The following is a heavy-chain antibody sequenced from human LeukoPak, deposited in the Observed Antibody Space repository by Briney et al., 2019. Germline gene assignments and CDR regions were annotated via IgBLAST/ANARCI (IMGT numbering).Heavy chain of an antibody. Sequence: PSETLSLTCAVYGGSFSGYYWSWIRQPPGKGLEWIGEISHSGSTNYNPSLKSRVTISVDTSKNQFSLKLSSVTAADTAVYYCARGRVGYYYYYMGVWGKGTTVTVSS. J-gene: IGHJ6*03. CDR1: GGSFSGYY. V-gene: IGHV4-34*01. D-gene: IGHD1-26*01. CDR2: ISHSGST. CDR3: ARGRVGYYYYYMGV.